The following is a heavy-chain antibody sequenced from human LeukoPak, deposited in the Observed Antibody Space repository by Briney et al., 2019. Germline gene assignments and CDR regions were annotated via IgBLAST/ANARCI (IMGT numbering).Heavy chain of an antibody. V-gene: IGHV1-46*01. CDR3: ARGDDKILTGYLFDY. CDR1: GYTFTSYY. J-gene: IGHJ4*02. CDR2: INPSGGST. D-gene: IGHD3-9*01. Sequence: ASVKVSCKASGYTFTSYYMHWVRQAPGQGLEWMGIINPSGGSTSYAQKFQGRVTMTRDTSTNTVYMELSSLRSEDTAVYYCARGDDKILTGYLFDYWGQGTLVTVSS.